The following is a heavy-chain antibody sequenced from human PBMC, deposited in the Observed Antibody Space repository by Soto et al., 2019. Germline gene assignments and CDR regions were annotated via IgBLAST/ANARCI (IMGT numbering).Heavy chain of an antibody. J-gene: IGHJ5*02. D-gene: IGHD3-9*01. CDR2: ISGSGGST. Sequence: GGSLRLSCAASGFTFSSYAMSWVRQAPGKGLEWVSAISGSGGSTYYADSVKGRFTISRDNSKNTLYLQMNSLRAEDTAVYYCAKSTYYDILTGYPLNWFDPWGQGTLVTVSS. CDR1: GFTFSSYA. V-gene: IGHV3-23*01. CDR3: AKSTYYDILTGYPLNWFDP.